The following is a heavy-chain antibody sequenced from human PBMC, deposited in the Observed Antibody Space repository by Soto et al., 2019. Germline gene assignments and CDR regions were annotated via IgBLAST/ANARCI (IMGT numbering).Heavy chain of an antibody. CDR1: GYSFTSHW. J-gene: IGHJ4*02. Sequence: PGESLKISCTGSGYSFTSHWIGWVRQMPGKGLEWMGIIYPGDSDTRYSPSFQGQVTISADKSISTAYLQWSSLKAADTAMYYCARDYYKYYDSSGYYRSPAYWGQGTLVTVSS. CDR2: IYPGDSDT. D-gene: IGHD3-22*01. CDR3: ARDYYKYYDSSGYYRSPAY. V-gene: IGHV5-51*01.